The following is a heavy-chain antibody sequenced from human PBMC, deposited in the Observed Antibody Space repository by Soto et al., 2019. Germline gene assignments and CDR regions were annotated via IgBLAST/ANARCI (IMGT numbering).Heavy chain of an antibody. CDR2: ISHDGSNK. CDR1: GFTFSSYA. V-gene: IGHV3-30-3*01. D-gene: IGHD2-2*01. J-gene: IGHJ6*02. Sequence: GESLRLSAPDSGFTFSSYAVRCVCEAPVKGAGCVAVISHDGSNKYNSHYVKGRFNISRDNAKNTLYMQMNSLRAEDTAVYYCARVPATAKRYYYYYYGMDVWGQGTTVTVSS. CDR3: ARVPATAKRYYYYYYGMDV.